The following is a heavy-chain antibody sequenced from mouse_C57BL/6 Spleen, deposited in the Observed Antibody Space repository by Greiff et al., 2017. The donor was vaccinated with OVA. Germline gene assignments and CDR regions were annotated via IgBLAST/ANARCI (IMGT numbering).Heavy chain of an antibody. CDR3: ARNWDVRYFEV. V-gene: IGHV1-82*01. J-gene: IGHJ1*03. D-gene: IGHD4-1*01. CDR2: IYPGDGDT. Sequence: QVQLQQSGPELVKPGASVKISCKASGYAFSSSWMNWVKQRPGKGLEWIGRIYPGDGDTNYNGKFKGKATLTADKSSSTAYMQLSSLTSEDSAVYFCARNWDVRYFEVWGTGTTVTVSS. CDR1: GYAFSSSW.